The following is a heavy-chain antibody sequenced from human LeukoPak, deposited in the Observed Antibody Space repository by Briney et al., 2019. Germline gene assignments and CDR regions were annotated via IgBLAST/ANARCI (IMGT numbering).Heavy chain of an antibody. J-gene: IGHJ5*02. CDR1: GFTFSSYG. D-gene: IGHD2-2*01. CDR3: ARGRRYCSSTSCYFWFDP. V-gene: IGHV3-33*01. Sequence: PGRSLRLSCAASGFTFSSYGMHWVRQAPGKGLEWVAVIWYDGSNKYYADSVKGRFTISRDNSKNTLYLQMNSLRAEDTAVYCCARGRRYCSSTSCYFWFDPWGQGTLVTVSS. CDR2: IWYDGSNK.